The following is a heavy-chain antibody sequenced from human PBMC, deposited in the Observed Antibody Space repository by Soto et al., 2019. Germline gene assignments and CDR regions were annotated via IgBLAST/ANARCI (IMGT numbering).Heavy chain of an antibody. V-gene: IGHV4-59*08. Sequence: SETLSLTCNVSGGPLTTYFWSWIRQPPGKGLEWIGYVSYFGTTNYNPSLQSRLTISLDTSKNKFSLKLSSVTAADTAVYYCAVTWTTVVPYYFDYWGQGTLVTSPQ. CDR1: GGPLTTYF. J-gene: IGHJ4*02. CDR3: AVTWTTVVPYYFDY. CDR2: VSYFGTT. D-gene: IGHD4-17*01.